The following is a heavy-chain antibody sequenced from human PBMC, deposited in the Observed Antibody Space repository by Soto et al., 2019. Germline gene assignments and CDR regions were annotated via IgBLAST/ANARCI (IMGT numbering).Heavy chain of an antibody. CDR1: GFTFSSYG. J-gene: IGHJ4*02. Sequence: QVQLVESGGGVVQPGRSLRLSCEAFGFTFSSYGLHWVRQAPGKGLEWVAVISYDGNNKYYADSVKGRFTISRDNSKNTLYLQINSLRAEDAAGYYCARDNQQWLVRGGFYFDYWGQGSLVTVSS. V-gene: IGHV3-30*03. CDR2: ISYDGNNK. D-gene: IGHD6-19*01. CDR3: ARDNQQWLVRGGFYFDY.